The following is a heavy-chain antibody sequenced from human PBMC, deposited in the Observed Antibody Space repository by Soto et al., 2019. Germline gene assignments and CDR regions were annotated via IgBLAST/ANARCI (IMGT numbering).Heavy chain of an antibody. D-gene: IGHD5-12*01. Sequence: QVQLVQSGAEVKKPGASVKVSCKASGYTFTSYDINWVRQATGQGLEWMGWMNPNSGNTGYAQKFQGRITMTRNTSLSTAYMELSSLRSEDTAVYYCARARYTVANLDHWGQGTLVTVSS. CDR3: ARARYTVANLDH. CDR2: MNPNSGNT. CDR1: GYTFTSYD. V-gene: IGHV1-8*01. J-gene: IGHJ4*02.